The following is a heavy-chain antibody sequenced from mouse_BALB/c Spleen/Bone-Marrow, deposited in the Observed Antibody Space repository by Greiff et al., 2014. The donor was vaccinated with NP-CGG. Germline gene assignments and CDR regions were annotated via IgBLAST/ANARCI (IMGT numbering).Heavy chain of an antibody. CDR3: ARELSRAMDY. Sequence: VQLKESGPELVKPGASVKVSCKASGYAFTSYNMYWVKQSHGKSLEWIGYMEPYSGGTNYNQKFRGKATLTVDKSSNTAYIHLNSLTSEDSAVYFCARELSRAMDYWGQGTSVTVSS. D-gene: IGHD2-12*01. CDR2: MEPYSGGT. CDR1: GYAFTSYN. V-gene: IGHV1S135*01. J-gene: IGHJ4*01.